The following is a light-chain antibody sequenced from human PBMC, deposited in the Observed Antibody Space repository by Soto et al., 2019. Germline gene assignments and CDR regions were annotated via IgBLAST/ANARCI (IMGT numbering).Light chain of an antibody. CDR2: EVS. CDR3: SSYTSSSTHYV. J-gene: IGLJ1*01. Sequence: QSALTQPASVSGSPGQSITISCTGTSSDVGGYNYVSWYQQHPGKAPKLMNYEVSNRPSGVSNRFSGSKSGNTASLTISGLQAEDEADYYCSSYTSSSTHYVFGTGTKLTVL. V-gene: IGLV2-14*01. CDR1: SSDVGGYNY.